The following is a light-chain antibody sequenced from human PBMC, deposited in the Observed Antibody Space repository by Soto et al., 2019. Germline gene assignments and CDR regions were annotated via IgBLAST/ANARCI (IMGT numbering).Light chain of an antibody. J-gene: IGKJ1*01. V-gene: IGKV3-20*01. CDR1: QSVGSSF. CDR3: QQYGDSPQT. Sequence: EIVLTQSPGTLSLSPGERATLSCRASQSVGSSFSGYEQKPGQAPMLLFYGASNRATAIPDRFSRSGFGTDFTLTITRLEPEDFAVYYCQQYGDSPQTFGPGTKVEI. CDR2: GAS.